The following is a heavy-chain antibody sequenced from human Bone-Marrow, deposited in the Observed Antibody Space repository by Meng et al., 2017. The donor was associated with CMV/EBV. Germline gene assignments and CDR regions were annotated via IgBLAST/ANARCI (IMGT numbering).Heavy chain of an antibody. J-gene: IGHJ6*02. Sequence: SEPLSLTCTVSGGSISSSYWSWIRQPPGKGLEWIGYIHYSGGTNYNPSLKSRFTISVDTSKNPFSLKLSSVTAADTAVYYCARDVTTTGGYYYYGMDVWGQGTTVTVSS. CDR3: ARDVTTTGGYYYYGMDV. D-gene: IGHD1-14*01. CDR1: GGSISSSY. CDR2: IHYSGGT. V-gene: IGHV4-59*01.